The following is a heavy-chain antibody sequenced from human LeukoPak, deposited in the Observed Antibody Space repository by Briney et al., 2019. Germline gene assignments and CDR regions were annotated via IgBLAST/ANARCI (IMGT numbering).Heavy chain of an antibody. Sequence: SETLSLTCTVSGGSISGSYWSWIRQPPGKGLEWIGYIYSSGSTNYTPPLKSRVTIGVDTSRNQFSLKLSSVTAADTAVYYCVRRGGRFDTWGQGTLVTVSS. J-gene: IGHJ5*02. CDR1: GGSISGSY. CDR3: VRRGGRFDT. CDR2: IYSSGST. V-gene: IGHV4-4*09.